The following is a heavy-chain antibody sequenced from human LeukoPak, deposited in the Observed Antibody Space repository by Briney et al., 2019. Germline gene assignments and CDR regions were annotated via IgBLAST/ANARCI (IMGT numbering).Heavy chain of an antibody. CDR1: GYSFITNK. J-gene: IGHJ4*02. Sequence: PGVSLRLPCGVSGYSFITNKMTWVRQAPGKGLEWVATILPAGKESYRVDSVKGRFIISRDNAKNSVFLQMNSLRDDATALYYCMSAHGYWGQGTLVTVSS. CDR3: MSAHGY. V-gene: IGHV3-7*01. CDR2: ILPAGKES.